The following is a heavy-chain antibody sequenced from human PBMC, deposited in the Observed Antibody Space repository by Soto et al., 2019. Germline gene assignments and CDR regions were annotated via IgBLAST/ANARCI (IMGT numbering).Heavy chain of an antibody. J-gene: IGHJ6*02. D-gene: IGHD1-26*01. CDR3: ARLARELLPGMDV. Sequence: GESLKISCKGSGYSFTSYCIGWVRQMPGKGLEWMGIIYPGDSDTRYSPSFQGQVTISADKSISTAYLQWSSLKASDTAMYYCARLARELLPGMDVWGQGTTVTVSS. V-gene: IGHV5-51*01. CDR1: GYSFTSYC. CDR2: IYPGDSDT.